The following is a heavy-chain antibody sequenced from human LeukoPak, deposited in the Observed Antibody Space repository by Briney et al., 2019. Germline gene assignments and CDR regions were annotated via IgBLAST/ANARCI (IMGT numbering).Heavy chain of an antibody. CDR2: ILYDGTNR. Sequence: GGSLRLSCAASGFTFSSYGMHWVRKAPGKGLEWVAVILYDGTNRNYADSVKGRFTISRDNSKNTLYLQMDSLRVEDTAVYYCAKQTYNTGYYDHWGQGTLVTVSS. V-gene: IGHV3-30*18. CDR3: AKQTYNTGYYDH. J-gene: IGHJ4*02. CDR1: GFTFSSYG. D-gene: IGHD1-20*01.